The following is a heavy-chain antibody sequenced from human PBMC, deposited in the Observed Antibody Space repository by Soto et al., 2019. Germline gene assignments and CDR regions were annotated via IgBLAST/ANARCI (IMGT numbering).Heavy chain of an antibody. D-gene: IGHD5-12*01. Sequence: SETLSLTCAVYGGSFSGYYWTWIRQPPVTGLEWIGEINHSGSTNYNPSLKSRVTISVDTSKNQFSLKLTSVTAADTAVYYCARAYGGYADYWGQGALVTVSS. CDR3: ARAYGGYADY. CDR1: GGSFSGYY. V-gene: IGHV4-34*01. J-gene: IGHJ4*02. CDR2: INHSGST.